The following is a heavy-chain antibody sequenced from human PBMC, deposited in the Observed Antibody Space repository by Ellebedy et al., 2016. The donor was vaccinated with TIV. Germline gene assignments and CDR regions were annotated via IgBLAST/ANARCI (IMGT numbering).Heavy chain of an antibody. CDR3: ARDSSTTYGDY. J-gene: IGHJ4*02. CDR2: TYFRSKWYN. D-gene: IGHD6-13*01. CDR1: GDSVSSDSVT. Sequence: SQTLSLTCAISGDSVSSDSVTWNWIRQSPSRGLEWLGRTYFRSKWYNDYAVSVKRRITITPDTSKNQFSLQLNSVTPEDTAMYYCARDSSTTYGDYWGQGTPVTVSS. V-gene: IGHV6-1*01.